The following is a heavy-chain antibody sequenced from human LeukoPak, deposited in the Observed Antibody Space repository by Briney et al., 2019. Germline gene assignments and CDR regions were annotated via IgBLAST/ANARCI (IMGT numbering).Heavy chain of an antibody. J-gene: IGHJ6*03. Sequence: SGTLSLTCAVSGGSISSSNWWSWVRQPPGKGLEWIGEIYHSGSTNYNPSLKSRVTISVDKSKNQFSLKLSSVTAADTAVYYCARLSYGSGSYPYYYYYYMDVWGKGTTVTVSS. D-gene: IGHD3-10*01. V-gene: IGHV4-4*02. CDR2: IYHSGST. CDR3: ARLSYGSGSYPYYYYYYMDV. CDR1: GGSISSSNW.